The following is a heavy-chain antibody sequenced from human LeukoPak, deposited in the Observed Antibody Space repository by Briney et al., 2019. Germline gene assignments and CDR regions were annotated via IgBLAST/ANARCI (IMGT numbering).Heavy chain of an antibody. J-gene: IGHJ6*02. CDR1: GGTFSSYA. CDR2: IIPIFGIA. V-gene: IGHV1-69*04. D-gene: IGHD2-2*01. Sequence: SVKVSCKASGGTFSSYAISWVRQAPGQGLEWMGRIIPIFGIANYAQKFQGRVTITADKSTSTAYMELSSLRSEDTAVYYCARDSPPYCSSTSCLYYYYGMDVWGQGTTVTVSS. CDR3: ARDSPPYCSSTSCLYYYYGMDV.